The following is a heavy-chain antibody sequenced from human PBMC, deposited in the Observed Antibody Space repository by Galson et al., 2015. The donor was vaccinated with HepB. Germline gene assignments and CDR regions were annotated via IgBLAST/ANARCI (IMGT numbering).Heavy chain of an antibody. CDR3: ARTRLRDGWFDP. CDR1: GFTFCSYS. CDR2: ISSSSSTI. D-gene: IGHD4-17*01. J-gene: IGHJ5*02. Sequence: SLRLSCAASGFTFCSYSMNWARQAPGKGLEWVSYISSSSSTIYYADSVKGRFTISRDNAKNSLYLQMNSLRDEDTAVYYCARTRLRDGWFDPWGQGTLVTVSS. V-gene: IGHV3-48*02.